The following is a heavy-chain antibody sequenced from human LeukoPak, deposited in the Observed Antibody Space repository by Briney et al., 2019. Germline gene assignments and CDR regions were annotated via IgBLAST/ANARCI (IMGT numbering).Heavy chain of an antibody. D-gene: IGHD3-22*01. CDR2: ISSSGSTI. V-gene: IGHV3-48*03. Sequence: PGGSLRLSCAASGFTFSSYEMNWVRQAPGKGLEWVSYISSSGSTIYYADSVKGRFTISRDNAKNSLYLQMNSPRAEDTAVYYCARVPTYYYDSSGRAGPFGYWGQGTLVTVSS. J-gene: IGHJ4*02. CDR3: ARVPTYYYDSSGRAGPFGY. CDR1: GFTFSSYE.